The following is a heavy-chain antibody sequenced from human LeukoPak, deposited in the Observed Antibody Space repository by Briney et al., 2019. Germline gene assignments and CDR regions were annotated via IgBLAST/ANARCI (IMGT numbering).Heavy chain of an antibody. CDR3: ARDAWYDSLPTYYFDY. J-gene: IGHJ4*02. D-gene: IGHD3-22*01. CDR2: INPNSGGT. V-gene: IGHV1-2*02. CDR1: GYTFTGYY. Sequence: ASVKVSCKASGYTFTGYYMHWVRQAPGQGLEWMGWINPNSGGTNYAQKFQGRVTMTRDTSTSTVYMELSSLRSEDTAVYYCARDAWYDSLPTYYFDYWGQGTLVTVSS.